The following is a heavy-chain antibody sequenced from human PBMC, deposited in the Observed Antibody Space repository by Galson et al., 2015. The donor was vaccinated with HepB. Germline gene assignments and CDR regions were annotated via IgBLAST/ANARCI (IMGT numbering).Heavy chain of an antibody. Sequence: SLRLSCAASGFTFSGSTMHWVRQASGKGLEWVGRIRSKSYSYATAYAASVKGRFTISRDDSKNTAYLQMNSLKTEDTAVYYCTRQYAIGSSVDYWGQGTLVTVSS. D-gene: IGHD2-8*01. CDR2: IRSKSYSYAT. CDR3: TRQYAIGSSVDY. CDR1: GFTFSGST. V-gene: IGHV3-73*01. J-gene: IGHJ4*02.